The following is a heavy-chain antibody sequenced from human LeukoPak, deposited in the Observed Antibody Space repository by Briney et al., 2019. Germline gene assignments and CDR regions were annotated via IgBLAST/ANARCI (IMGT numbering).Heavy chain of an antibody. V-gene: IGHV3-30*03. D-gene: IGHD2-2*01. J-gene: IGHJ4*02. Sequence: GGSLRLSCAASGFTFSSYGMHWVRQAPGKGLEWVAVISYDGSNKYYADSVKGRFTISRDNSKNTLYLQMNSLRAEDTAVYYCARDMPRPSLTFDYWGQGTLVTVSS. CDR3: ARDMPRPSLTFDY. CDR2: ISYDGSNK. CDR1: GFTFSSYG.